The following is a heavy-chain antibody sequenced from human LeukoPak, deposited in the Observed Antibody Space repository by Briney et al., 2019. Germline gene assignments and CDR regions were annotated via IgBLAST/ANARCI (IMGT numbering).Heavy chain of an antibody. D-gene: IGHD3-10*01. CDR3: AKDMAAYYYSSGNIDY. J-gene: IGHJ4*02. V-gene: IGHV3-43D*03. CDR2: ISWDGGST. CDR1: GFTFDDYA. Sequence: GGSLRLSCAASGFTFDDYAMHWVRQAPGEGLEWVSLISWDGGSTYYADSVKGRFTISRDNSKNSLYLQMNSLRAEDTALYYCAKDMAAYYYSSGNIDYWGQGTLVTVSS.